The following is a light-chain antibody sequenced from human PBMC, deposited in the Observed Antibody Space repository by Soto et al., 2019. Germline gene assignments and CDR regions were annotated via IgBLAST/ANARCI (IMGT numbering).Light chain of an antibody. CDR2: DAS. Sequence: EIVLTQSPATLSLSPGERATLSCRASQSVSSYVAWYQQKPGQAPRLLIYDASNRATGIPARFSGSGSATDFTLTISSLEPEDFAVYYCQQRSNWPPTFGQGTTVEIK. V-gene: IGKV3-11*01. CDR3: QQRSNWPPT. CDR1: QSVSSY. J-gene: IGKJ1*01.